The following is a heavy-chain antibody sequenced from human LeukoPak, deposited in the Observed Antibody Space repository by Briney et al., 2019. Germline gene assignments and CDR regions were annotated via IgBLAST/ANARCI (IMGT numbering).Heavy chain of an antibody. V-gene: IGHV4-59*01. CDR3: ARMGAIAGASANPDY. CDR2: IYYTGIT. J-gene: IGHJ4*02. Sequence: SETLSLTCTVSGGSISSYYWSWIRQPPGKGLEWIGYIYYTGITDYSPSLKSRVTISVDTSKNQFSLRLNPVTTADTAVYYCARMGAIAGASANPDYWGQGTLVTVSS. D-gene: IGHD4/OR15-4a*01. CDR1: GGSISSYY.